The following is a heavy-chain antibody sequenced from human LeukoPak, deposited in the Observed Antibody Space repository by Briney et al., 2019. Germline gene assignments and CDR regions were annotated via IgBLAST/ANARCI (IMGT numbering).Heavy chain of an antibody. Sequence: ASVKVSCKASGYTFTSYGISWVRQAPGQGLEWMGWISAYNGNTNYAQKLQGRVTMTTDTSTSTAYMELRSLRSDDTAVYYCARDDRQFGELTRGGYWGQGTLVTVSS. D-gene: IGHD3-10*01. CDR2: ISAYNGNT. V-gene: IGHV1-18*01. CDR1: GYTFTSYG. CDR3: ARDDRQFGELTRGGY. J-gene: IGHJ4*02.